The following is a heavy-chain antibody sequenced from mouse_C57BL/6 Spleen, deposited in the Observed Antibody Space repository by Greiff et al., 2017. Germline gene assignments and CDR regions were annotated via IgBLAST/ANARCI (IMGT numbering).Heavy chain of an antibody. J-gene: IGHJ4*01. Sequence: DVQLVESGGGLVKPGGSLKLSCAASGFTFSSYAMSWVRQTPEKRLEWVATISDGGSYTYYPDNVKGRFTISRDNAKNNLYLQMSHLKSEDTAMDYCAREDYRGAMDYWGQGTSVTVSS. CDR2: ISDGGSYT. CDR3: AREDYRGAMDY. D-gene: IGHD2-12*01. V-gene: IGHV5-4*01. CDR1: GFTFSSYA.